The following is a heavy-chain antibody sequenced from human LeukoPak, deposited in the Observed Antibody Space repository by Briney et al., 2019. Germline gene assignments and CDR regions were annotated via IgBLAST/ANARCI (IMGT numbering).Heavy chain of an antibody. V-gene: IGHV4-59*01. Sequence: SETLSLTCIVSGGSITSYFWSWIRQSPRKGLEWIGYISYNRGTNYNPSLKSRVTISTDTSKNQFSLKLNSVTAADTAVYYCPRGERYGSGSYSSQGYFDYWGQGSLVTVSS. CDR3: PRGERYGSGSYSSQGYFDY. CDR1: GGSITSYF. J-gene: IGHJ4*02. D-gene: IGHD1-26*01. CDR2: ISYNRGT.